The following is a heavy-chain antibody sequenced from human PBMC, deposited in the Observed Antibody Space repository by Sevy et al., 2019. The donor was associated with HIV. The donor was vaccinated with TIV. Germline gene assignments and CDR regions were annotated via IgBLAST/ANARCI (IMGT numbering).Heavy chain of an antibody. D-gene: IGHD3-10*01. CDR2: ISWNSGSI. J-gene: IGHJ4*02. V-gene: IGHV3-9*01. Sequence: GGSLRLSCAASGFTFDDYAMHWVLQAPGKGLEWVSGISWNSGSIGYADSVKGRFTISRDNAKNSLYLQMNSLRAEDTALYYCAKDGGPYGSGSYFDYWGQGTLVTVSS. CDR1: GFTFDDYA. CDR3: AKDGGPYGSGSYFDY.